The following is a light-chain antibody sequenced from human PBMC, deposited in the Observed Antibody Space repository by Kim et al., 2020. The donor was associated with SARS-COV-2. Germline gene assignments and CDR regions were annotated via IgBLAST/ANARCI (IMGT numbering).Light chain of an antibody. CDR2: RNN. Sequence: QTATLTCTGNNNNVGNQGAAWLQQHQGHPPKLLSYRNNNRPSGISERFSASRSGDTASLTITVLQPEDETDYYCSAWDSSLNVWVFGGGTQLTVL. CDR3: SAWDSSLNVWV. CDR1: NNNVGNQG. J-gene: IGLJ3*02. V-gene: IGLV10-54*04.